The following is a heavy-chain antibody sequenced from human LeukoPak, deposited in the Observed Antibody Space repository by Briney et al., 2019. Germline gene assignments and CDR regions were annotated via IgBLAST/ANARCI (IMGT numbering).Heavy chain of an antibody. V-gene: IGHV3-30-3*01. CDR2: ISYDGSNK. CDR1: GFTFSSYA. J-gene: IGHJ4*02. D-gene: IGHD6-13*01. CDR3: AKDIGAAGHNFDY. Sequence: GGSLRLSCAASGFTFSSYAMHWVRQAPGKGLEWVAVISYDGSNKYYADSVKGRFTISRDNSKNTLYMQMNSLRAEDTAVYYCAKDIGAAGHNFDYWGQGTLVTVSS.